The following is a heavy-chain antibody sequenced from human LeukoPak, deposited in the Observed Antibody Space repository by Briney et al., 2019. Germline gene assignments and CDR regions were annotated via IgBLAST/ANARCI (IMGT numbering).Heavy chain of an antibody. J-gene: IGHJ5*02. D-gene: IGHD6-13*01. Sequence: WASVKVSCKASGYTFTSYGISRVRQAPGQGLEGMGWISAYNGNTNYAQKLQGRVTMTTDTSTSTANMELRSLRSDDTAVYYCARDEQQLGNWFDPWGQGTLVTVSS. V-gene: IGHV1-18*01. CDR3: ARDEQQLGNWFDP. CDR2: ISAYNGNT. CDR1: GYTFTSYG.